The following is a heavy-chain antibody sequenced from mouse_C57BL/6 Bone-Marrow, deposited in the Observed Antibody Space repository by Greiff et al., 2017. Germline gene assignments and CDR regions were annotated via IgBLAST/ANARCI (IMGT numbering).Heavy chain of an antibody. J-gene: IGHJ1*03. Sequence: QVQLQQPGAELVRPGSSVKLSCKASGYTFTSYWMHWVKHRPIQGLEWIGNIDPSDSETHYNQKFKDKATLTVDKSSSTAYMQLSSLTSEYSAVYYCAREGYYEYFDVWGTGTTVTVSS. CDR2: IDPSDSET. CDR1: GYTFTSYW. CDR3: AREGYYEYFDV. D-gene: IGHD2-3*01. V-gene: IGHV1-52*01.